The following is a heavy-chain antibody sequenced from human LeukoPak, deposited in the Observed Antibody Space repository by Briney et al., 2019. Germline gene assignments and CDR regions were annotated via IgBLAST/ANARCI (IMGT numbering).Heavy chain of an antibody. CDR2: IIPIFGTA. D-gene: IGHD1-26*01. J-gene: IGHJ4*02. V-gene: IGHV1-69*05. CDR1: GGTFSSYA. CDR3: ARSSIVGATTYSDY. Sequence: SVKVSCKASGGTFSSYAISWVRQAPGQGLEWIGRIIPIFGTANYAQKLQGRVTITTDESTSTAYMELSSLRSEDTAVYYCARSSIVGATTYSDYWGQGTLVTVSS.